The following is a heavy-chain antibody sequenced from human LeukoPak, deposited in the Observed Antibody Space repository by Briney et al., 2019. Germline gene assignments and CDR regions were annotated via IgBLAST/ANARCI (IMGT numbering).Heavy chain of an antibody. D-gene: IGHD4-17*01. Sequence: GASVTVSCRASGYTFTGYYLHWVRQAPGQGLEWMGWINPNRGGTNYAQKFQGRVTMTRDTSISTAYMELSRLRSDDTAVYYCARDFGDYDLDAFDIWGQGTMVTVSS. J-gene: IGHJ3*02. CDR1: GYTFTGYY. CDR2: INPNRGGT. CDR3: ARDFGDYDLDAFDI. V-gene: IGHV1-2*02.